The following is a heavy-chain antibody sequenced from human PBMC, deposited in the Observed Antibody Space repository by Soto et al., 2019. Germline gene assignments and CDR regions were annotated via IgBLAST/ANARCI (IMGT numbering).Heavy chain of an antibody. CDR3: ARGRVLRYFWGPWYFDY. J-gene: IGHJ4*02. CDR2: IYYSGST. V-gene: IGHV4-31*03. D-gene: IGHD3-9*01. CDR1: GGSISSGGYY. Sequence: SETLSLTCNVSGGSISSGGYYWSWIRQHPGKSLEWIGYIYYSGSTYYNPSLKSRVTISVDTSKNQFSLKLSSVTAADTAVYYCARGRVLRYFWGPWYFDYWGQGTLVTVSS.